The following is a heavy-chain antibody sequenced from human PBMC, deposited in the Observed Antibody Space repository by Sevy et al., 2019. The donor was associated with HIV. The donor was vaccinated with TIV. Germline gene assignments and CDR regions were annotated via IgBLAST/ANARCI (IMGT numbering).Heavy chain of an antibody. D-gene: IGHD1-7*01. J-gene: IGHJ4*02. CDR2: IKQDAGQK. CDR1: GFTFSKYW. CDR3: ARDDGNYYFHY. Sequence: GGSLRLSCAASGFTFSKYWMGWVRQAPGKGLEWVANIKQDAGQKYYVDSVKGRFTISRDNAKNSLLLQMNSLRAEDKAVYFCARDDGNYYFHYWGQGTLVTVSS. V-gene: IGHV3-7*01.